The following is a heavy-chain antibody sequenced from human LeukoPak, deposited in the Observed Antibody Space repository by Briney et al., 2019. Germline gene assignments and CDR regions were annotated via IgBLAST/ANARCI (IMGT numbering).Heavy chain of an antibody. D-gene: IGHD2-2*01. CDR3: ARERYCSSTSCLDFDY. Sequence: ASVKVSCKASGYTFTSYGISWVRQAPGQGLEWMGWISAYNGNTNYAQKLQGRVTMTTDTSTSTAYMGLRSLRSDDTAVYYCARERYCSSTSCLDFDYWGQGTLVTVPS. J-gene: IGHJ4*02. CDR2: ISAYNGNT. V-gene: IGHV1-18*01. CDR1: GYTFTSYG.